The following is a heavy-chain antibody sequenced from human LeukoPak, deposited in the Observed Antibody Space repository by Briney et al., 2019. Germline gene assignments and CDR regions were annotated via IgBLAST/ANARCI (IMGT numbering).Heavy chain of an antibody. V-gene: IGHV3-66*02. Sequence: GGSLRLSCAASGFTFDDYGMSWVRQAPGKGLEWVSVIYSGGSTYYADSVKGRFTISRDNSKNTLYLQMNSLRAEDTAVYYCARTHDYGDYFGAFDIWGQGTMVTVSS. CDR2: IYSGGST. D-gene: IGHD4-17*01. CDR1: GFTFDDYG. CDR3: ARTHDYGDYFGAFDI. J-gene: IGHJ3*02.